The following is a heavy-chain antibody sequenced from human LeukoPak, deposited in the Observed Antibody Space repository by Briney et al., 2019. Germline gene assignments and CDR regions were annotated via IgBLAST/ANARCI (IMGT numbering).Heavy chain of an antibody. CDR3: ARCTAMVYDY. CDR1: GFTVSSNY. Sequence: GGSLRLSCAASGFTVSSNYMSWVRQAPGRGLEWGSVIYSGGSTYYADSVKGRFTISRDNSKNTLYLQMNSLSAEDTAVYYCARCTAMVYDYWGQGTLVTVSS. V-gene: IGHV3-53*01. CDR2: IYSGGST. D-gene: IGHD5-18*01. J-gene: IGHJ4*02.